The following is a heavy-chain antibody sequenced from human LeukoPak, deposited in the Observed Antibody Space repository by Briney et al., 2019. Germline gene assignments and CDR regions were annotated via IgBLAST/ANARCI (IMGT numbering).Heavy chain of an antibody. CDR3: ARMHSGYDVFDY. CDR2: IYYSGST. CDR1: GGSISSSSYY. V-gene: IGHV4-39*01. J-gene: IGHJ4*02. Sequence: PSETLSLTYTVSGGSISSSSYYWGWIRQPPGKGLEWIGSIYYSGSTYYNPSLKSRVTISVDTSKNQFSLKLSSVTAADTAVYYCARMHSGYDVFDYWGQGTLVTVSS. D-gene: IGHD5-12*01.